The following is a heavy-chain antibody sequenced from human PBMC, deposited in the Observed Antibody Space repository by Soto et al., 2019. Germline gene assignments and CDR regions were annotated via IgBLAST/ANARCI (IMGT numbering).Heavy chain of an antibody. J-gene: IGHJ5*02. CDR3: ARGRSFSYDSTPPPMFDP. D-gene: IGHD3-10*01. Sequence: GGSLRLSCAGSGFTFSTFDIRWVRQAPGKGLEWVSGIGTLSDTFYAASVQGRFTISRQNAKNSVYLQMNSPRAGDTAFYYCARGRSFSYDSTPPPMFDPWGQGTLVTVSS. V-gene: IGHV3-13*01. CDR2: IGTLSDT. CDR1: GFTFSTFD.